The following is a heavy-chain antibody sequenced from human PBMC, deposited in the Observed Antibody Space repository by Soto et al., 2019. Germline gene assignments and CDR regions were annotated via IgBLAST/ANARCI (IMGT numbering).Heavy chain of an antibody. Sequence: LRRSCAASGFTFSDYYMNWIRQAPGKGLEWVSYISDSGSSIFYADSVKGRFTISRDSARKSLYLHMSSLRVEDTAVYYCARDTAFINSGFFDAWGQGTPVTVSS. CDR3: ARDTAFINSGFFDA. CDR2: ISDSGSSI. V-gene: IGHV3-11*01. D-gene: IGHD3-22*01. J-gene: IGHJ5*02. CDR1: GFTFSDYY.